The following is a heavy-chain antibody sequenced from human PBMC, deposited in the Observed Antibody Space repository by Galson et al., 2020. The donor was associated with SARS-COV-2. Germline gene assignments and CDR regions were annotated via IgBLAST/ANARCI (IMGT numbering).Heavy chain of an antibody. CDR2: ISFDGGNA. V-gene: IGHV3-30-3*01. CDR3: ATSPWDCRLDY. CDR1: GFTFGAYA. J-gene: IGHJ4*02. Sequence: GGSLRLSCTASGFTFGAYAMHWVRQPPGKGLEWVAFISFDGGNAYYIDSVKGRFTISRDNSKNTLYLQMDTLRPEDTAVYFCATSPWDCRLDYWGQGSLVTVSS. D-gene: IGHD1-26*01.